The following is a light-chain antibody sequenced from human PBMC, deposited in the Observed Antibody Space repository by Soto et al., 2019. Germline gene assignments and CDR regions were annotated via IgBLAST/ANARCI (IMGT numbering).Light chain of an antibody. CDR3: QQTYSTPFT. CDR1: QSITTY. Sequence: DIQMTQSPSSLSASVGDRVTITCRASQSITTYLNWYQQKPGKAPNLLMYAASSLQSGVPSSFSGSGSGTEFTLTINSLQPEDFATYYCQQTYSTPFTFGPGTRVDI. CDR2: AAS. J-gene: IGKJ3*01. V-gene: IGKV1-39*01.